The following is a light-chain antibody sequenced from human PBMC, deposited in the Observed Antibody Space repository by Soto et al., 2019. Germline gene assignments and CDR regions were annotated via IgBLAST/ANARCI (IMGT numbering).Light chain of an antibody. CDR2: GAS. CDR3: QQYNNWRT. CDR1: QSVTSN. J-gene: IGKJ1*01. Sequence: EIVMTQSPATLSVSPGDRATLSCRASQSVTSNYLAWYQQKPGQAPGLLIYGASTRATGIPARFSRSGSGTEFTLTISSLQSEDFAVYYCQQYNNWRTFGQGTKVDIK. V-gene: IGKV3D-15*01.